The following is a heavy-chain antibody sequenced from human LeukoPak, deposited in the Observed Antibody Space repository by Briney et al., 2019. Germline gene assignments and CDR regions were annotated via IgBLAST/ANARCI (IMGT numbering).Heavy chain of an antibody. Sequence: SETLSLTCTVSGGSISSYYWSWIRQPAGKGLEWIGRIYTSGSTNYNPSLKSRVTMSVDTSKNQFSLKLSSVTAAGTAVYYCARDGYYGSGSYEYYYYGMDVWGQGTTVTVSS. D-gene: IGHD3-10*01. CDR1: GGSISSYY. CDR3: ARDGYYGSGSYEYYYYGMDV. J-gene: IGHJ6*02. V-gene: IGHV4-4*07. CDR2: IYTSGST.